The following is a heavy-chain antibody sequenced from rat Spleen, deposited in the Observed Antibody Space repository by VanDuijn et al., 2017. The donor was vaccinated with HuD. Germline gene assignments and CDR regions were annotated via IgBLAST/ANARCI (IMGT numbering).Heavy chain of an antibody. Sequence: EVQLVESDGGSVQPGRSLKLSCVASGFTFSNYDMAWVRQAPTKGLEWVASISPSGGSTYYRDSVKGRFTVSRDNAKSTLYLQMDSLRSEDTATYYCARHPDYSNYFDYWGQGVMVTVSS. CDR3: ARHPDYSNYFDY. J-gene: IGHJ2*01. V-gene: IGHV5S23*01. CDR2: ISPSGGST. D-gene: IGHD1-1*01. CDR1: GFTFSNYD.